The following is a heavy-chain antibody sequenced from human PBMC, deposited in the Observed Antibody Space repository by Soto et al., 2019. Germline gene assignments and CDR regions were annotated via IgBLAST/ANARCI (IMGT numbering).Heavy chain of an antibody. CDR3: ASQRVSYAMDV. D-gene: IGHD1-1*01. CDR2: MNQDGGEK. J-gene: IGHJ6*02. V-gene: IGHV3-7*05. Sequence: EVQLVESGGGLVQPGGSLRLSCTVSGFTFGDNWMTWVRQAPGKGLEWVANMNQDGGEKYYVDSVQGRFAISRDNAKNSLYLQMHSLSAEDTAVYYCASQRVSYAMDVWGQGTTVTVSS. CDR1: GFTFGDNW.